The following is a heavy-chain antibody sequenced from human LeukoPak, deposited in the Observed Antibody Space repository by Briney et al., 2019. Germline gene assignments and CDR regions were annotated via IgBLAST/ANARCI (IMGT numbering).Heavy chain of an antibody. CDR3: ARDGCSTTFCNTNWFDP. CDR1: GGTFRTHA. CDR2: IIPMIGKP. J-gene: IGHJ5*02. D-gene: IGHD2/OR15-2a*01. V-gene: IGHV1-69*05. Sequence: SVKVSCKVLGGTFRTHAISWVRQAPGQGFEWVGGIIPMIGKPHYAQQLQGRITNTTDESTSTVHMELSSLRSEDTAVYFCARDGCSTTFCNTNWFDPWGQGTLVTVSS.